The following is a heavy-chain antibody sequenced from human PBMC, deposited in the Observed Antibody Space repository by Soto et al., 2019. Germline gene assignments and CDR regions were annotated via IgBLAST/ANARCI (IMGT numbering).Heavy chain of an antibody. V-gene: IGHV5-10-1*01. CDR2: IDPSDSYT. CDR1: GYSFTSHW. J-gene: IGHJ6*02. CDR3: ARRLSGPKEEYNAYYFYGLDV. Sequence: GETLKISCQGSGYSFTSHWITWVRQTPGKGLEWMGRIDPSDSYTNYSPSFQGRVTISADRSISTAFLQWSSLEASDTAIYYCARRLSGPKEEYNAYYFYGLDVWGQGTTVTVSS. D-gene: IGHD1-1*01.